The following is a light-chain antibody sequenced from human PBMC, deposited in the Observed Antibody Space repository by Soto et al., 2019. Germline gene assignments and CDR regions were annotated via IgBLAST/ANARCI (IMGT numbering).Light chain of an antibody. Sequence: QSVLTQPPSVSGAPGQRVTISCTGGSSNIGAGYDVHWYRQFPGTAPKLLVYGNNNRPSGISDRFSASKSGSSASLAITGLQAGDEADYYCQSYDTSLRAWVFGGGTQLTVL. CDR3: QSYDTSLRAWV. CDR1: SSNIGAGYD. CDR2: GNN. J-gene: IGLJ3*02. V-gene: IGLV1-40*01.